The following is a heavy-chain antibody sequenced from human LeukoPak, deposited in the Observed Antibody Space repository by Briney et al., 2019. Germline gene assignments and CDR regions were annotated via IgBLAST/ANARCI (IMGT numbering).Heavy chain of an antibody. V-gene: IGHV4-39*07. CDR3: ARVTNLYGSGSYGMDV. D-gene: IGHD3-10*01. CDR2: IYYSGST. CDR1: GGSIISSSYY. J-gene: IGHJ6*02. Sequence: SETLSLTCTVSGGSIISSSYYWGWIRQPPGKGPEWIGSIYYSGSTYYNPSLKSRVTISVDTSKNQFSLKLSSVTAADTAVYYCARVTNLYGSGSYGMDVWGQGTTVTVSS.